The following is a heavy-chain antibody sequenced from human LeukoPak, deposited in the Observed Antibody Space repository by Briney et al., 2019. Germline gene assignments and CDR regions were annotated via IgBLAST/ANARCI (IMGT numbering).Heavy chain of an antibody. CDR3: ARHSPGYSGIDY. Sequence: SETLSLTCTVSGGSISSSSYYWGWIRQPPGKGLEWIGSIYYSGSTYYNPSLKSRVTISVDTSKNQFSLKLSSVTAADTAVYYCARHSPGYSGIDYWGQGTLVTVTS. CDR2: IYYSGST. CDR1: GGSISSSSYY. V-gene: IGHV4-39*01. J-gene: IGHJ4*02. D-gene: IGHD5-12*01.